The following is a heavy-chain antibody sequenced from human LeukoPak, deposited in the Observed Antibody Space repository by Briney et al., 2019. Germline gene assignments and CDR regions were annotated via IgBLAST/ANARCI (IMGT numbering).Heavy chain of an antibody. D-gene: IGHD2-8*01. CDR1: GFICNSYA. Sequence: PGGSLRLSCAASGFICNSYAMSWVRQAPGKGVEWVSTISGSGGSTYYADSVKGRFTISRDNSKNTVYLQMNSLRAEDTAVYYCAKDRSCIDEVCHGDFDYWGQGTLVTVSS. CDR2: ISGSGGST. V-gene: IGHV3-23*01. CDR3: AKDRSCIDEVCHGDFDY. J-gene: IGHJ4*02.